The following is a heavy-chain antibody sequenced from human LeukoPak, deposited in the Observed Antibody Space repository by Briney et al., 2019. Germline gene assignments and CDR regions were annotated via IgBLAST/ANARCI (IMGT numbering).Heavy chain of an antibody. J-gene: IGHJ5*02. Sequence: SETLSLTCSVSGGSISSSSSYWGWIRQPPGKGLEWIGSIYYSGSSFDNPALKSRVTISVDTSKNQFSLKLSSVTAADTAVYYCARGLYPDPRYNWFDPWGQGTLVTVSS. CDR1: GGSISSSSSY. V-gene: IGHV4-39*07. CDR3: ARGLYPDPRYNWFDP. D-gene: IGHD2-2*02. CDR2: IYYSGSS.